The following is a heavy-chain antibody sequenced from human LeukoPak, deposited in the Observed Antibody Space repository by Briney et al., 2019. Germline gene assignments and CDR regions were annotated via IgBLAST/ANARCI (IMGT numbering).Heavy chain of an antibody. CDR2: IGFSGGST. V-gene: IGHV3-23*01. D-gene: IGHD5-18*01. J-gene: IGHJ4*02. CDR1: GFTFSRYA. CDR3: AKRVAASSGANDY. Sequence: PGGSLRLSCSASGFTFSRYAMSWVRQAPGQGLEWVSAIGFSGGSTYYADSVQGRFIISRDNSKNTLDLQMNSLRAEDTAIYYCAKRVAASSGANDYWGRGTLVTVSS.